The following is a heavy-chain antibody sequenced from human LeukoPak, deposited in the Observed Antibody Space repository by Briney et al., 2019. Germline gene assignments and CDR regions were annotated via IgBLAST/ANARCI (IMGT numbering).Heavy chain of an antibody. Sequence: SETLSLTCTVSGGSISNFYWSWIRQPAGKGLEWIGRIYTSGSTNYNPSLKSRVTISLDTSRNQFSLKLNSVTAADTAVYYCAKSNGYGLIDIWGQGTMVTVSP. V-gene: IGHV4-4*07. D-gene: IGHD3-22*01. CDR2: IYTSGST. CDR3: AKSNGYGLIDI. CDR1: GGSISNFY. J-gene: IGHJ3*02.